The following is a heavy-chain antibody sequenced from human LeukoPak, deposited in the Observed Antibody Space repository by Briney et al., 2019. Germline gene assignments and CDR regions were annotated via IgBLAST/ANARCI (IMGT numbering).Heavy chain of an antibody. D-gene: IGHD6-19*01. CDR3: ARDGGPGYSSGPYYYGMDV. CDR2: ISSSSSTI. J-gene: IGHJ6*02. Sequence: GGSLRLSCAASGFTFSSYSMNWVRQAPGKGLEWVSYISSSSSTIYYADSVKGRFTISRDNAKNSLYLQMNSLRAEDTAVYYCARDGGPGYSSGPYYYGMDVWGQGTTVTVSS. CDR1: GFTFSSYS. V-gene: IGHV3-48*04.